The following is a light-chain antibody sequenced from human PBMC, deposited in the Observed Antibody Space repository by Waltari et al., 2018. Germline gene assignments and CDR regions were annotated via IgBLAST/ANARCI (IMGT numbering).Light chain of an antibody. J-gene: IGKJ1*01. V-gene: IGKV4-1*01. Sequence: IVMTQSPASLAVSLGERATINCKSSQSILYNSNDKNYLAWYQQKPGQPPKLLIYWASTRESGVPDRFSGSGSGTDFTLTISSLQAEDVAVYYCQQYYSRRTLGQGTKVEI. CDR2: WAS. CDR1: QSILYNSNDKNY. CDR3: QQYYSRRT.